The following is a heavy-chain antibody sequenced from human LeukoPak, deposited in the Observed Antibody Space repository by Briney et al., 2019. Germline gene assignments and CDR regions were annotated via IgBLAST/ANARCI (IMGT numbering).Heavy chain of an antibody. D-gene: IGHD2-21*02. Sequence: SETLSLTCTVSGGSISSYYWSWIRQPPGKGLEWIASGDYSGSTYYNPSLKSRVTISVDTSKNQFSLKLSSVTAADTAVYYCARQVVTDAFDIWGQGTMVTVSS. CDR3: ARQVVTDAFDI. CDR1: GGSISSYY. V-gene: IGHV4-59*08. CDR2: GDYSGST. J-gene: IGHJ3*02.